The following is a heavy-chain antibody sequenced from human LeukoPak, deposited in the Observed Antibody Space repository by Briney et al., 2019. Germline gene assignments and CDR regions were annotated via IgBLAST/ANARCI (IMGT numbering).Heavy chain of an antibody. D-gene: IGHD3-16*01. CDR1: GGSMNTISYY. CDR3: ARDRLSLGAFDI. Sequence: PSETLSLTCTVSGGSMNTISYYWVWIRQAPEKGLEWIGSVYSRGSIYSNPSLRSRVTLSLDTSKNQFSLNLSSVTVADTAVYYCARDRLSLGAFDIWGPGTTVIVSS. CDR2: VYSRGSI. V-gene: IGHV4-39*07. J-gene: IGHJ3*02.